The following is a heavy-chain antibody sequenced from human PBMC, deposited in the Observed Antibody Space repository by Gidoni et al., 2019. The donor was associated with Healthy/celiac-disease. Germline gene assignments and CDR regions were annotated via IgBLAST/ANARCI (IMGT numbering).Heavy chain of an antibody. V-gene: IGHV3-30*18. CDR2: ISYDGSNK. D-gene: IGHD3-10*01. J-gene: IGHJ3*02. CDR3: AKDLGVDI. Sequence: QVQLVASGGGVVQPGRSLRLSCAASGFTFSSYGMHWVRQAPGKGLEWVAVISYDGSNKYYADSVKGRFTISRDNSKNTLYLQMNSLRAEDTAVYYCAKDLGVDIWGQGTMVTVSS. CDR1: GFTFSSYG.